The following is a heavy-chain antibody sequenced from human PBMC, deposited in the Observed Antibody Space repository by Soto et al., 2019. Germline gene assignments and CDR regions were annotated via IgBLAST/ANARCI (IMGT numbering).Heavy chain of an antibody. D-gene: IGHD3-10*01. J-gene: IGHJ6*03. CDR2: ISWNGANT. V-gene: IGHV3-9*01. CDR3: AKAAGRNFYGSLGYMDV. Sequence: EVQLVESGGGLAQPGTSLRLSCAGSGFNFGDHGMHWVRQRPGKGLEWVSGISWNGANTGSGVSVKGRITISRDNAKMSLYLQLDSLGPEDTALYYCAKAAGRNFYGSLGYMDVWGRGTTVTVSS. CDR1: GFNFGDHG.